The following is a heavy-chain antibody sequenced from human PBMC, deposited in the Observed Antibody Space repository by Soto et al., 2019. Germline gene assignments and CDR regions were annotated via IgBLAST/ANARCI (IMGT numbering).Heavy chain of an antibody. CDR2: ISSSSSTI. J-gene: IGHJ6*02. V-gene: IGHV3-48*02. Sequence: EVQLVESGGGLVQPGGSLRLSCAASGFTFSSYSMNWVRQAPGKGLEWVSYISSSSSTIYYADSVKGRFTTSRDNAKNSLYLQMNSLRDEDTAVYYCARDRVYSSSWYGGVYYYYGMDVWGQGTTVTVSS. CDR1: GFTFSSYS. D-gene: IGHD6-13*01. CDR3: ARDRVYSSSWYGGVYYYYGMDV.